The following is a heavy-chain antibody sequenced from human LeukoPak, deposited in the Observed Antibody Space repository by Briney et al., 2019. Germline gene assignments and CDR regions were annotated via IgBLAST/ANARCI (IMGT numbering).Heavy chain of an antibody. Sequence: ASVKVSCKASGYTFTSYAMHWVRQAPGQRLEWMGWINAGNGNTKYSQKFQGRVTFTGDTSASTVYMELSSLRSEDTAVYYCARGTYTGSFDFWGQGALVTVSS. CDR2: INAGNGNT. CDR3: ARGTYTGSFDF. CDR1: GYTFTSYA. D-gene: IGHD6-13*01. V-gene: IGHV1-3*01. J-gene: IGHJ4*02.